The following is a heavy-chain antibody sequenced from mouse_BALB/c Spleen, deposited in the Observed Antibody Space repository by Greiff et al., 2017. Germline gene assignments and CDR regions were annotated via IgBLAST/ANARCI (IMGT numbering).Heavy chain of an antibody. CDR1: GYSFTSYW. J-gene: IGHJ3*01. D-gene: IGHD2-10*02. CDR3: ARLYGNYEAY. Sequence: VQLQQSGPQLVRPGASVKISCKASGYSFTSYWMHWVKQRPGQGLEWIGMIDPSDSETRLNQKFKDKATLTVDKSSSTAYMQLSSPTSEDSAVYYCARLYGNYEAYWGQGTLVTVSA. CDR2: IDPSDSET. V-gene: IGHV1S126*01.